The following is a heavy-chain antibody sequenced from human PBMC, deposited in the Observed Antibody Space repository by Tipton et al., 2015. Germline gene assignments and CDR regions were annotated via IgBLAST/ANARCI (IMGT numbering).Heavy chain of an antibody. V-gene: IGHV3-30*02. J-gene: IGHJ6*02. CDR1: GFAFTSYG. D-gene: IGHD6-13*01. Sequence: SLRLSCEVSGFAFTSYGMHWVRQAPGKGLEWVAMMWYDGTTEYYGDSVKGRFTISRDNSKNTLYLQMNSLRAEDTAVYYCAKDGYSSSWYNPYHYYYGMDVWGQGTTVTVSS. CDR3: AKDGYSSSWYNPYHYYYGMDV. CDR2: MWYDGTTE.